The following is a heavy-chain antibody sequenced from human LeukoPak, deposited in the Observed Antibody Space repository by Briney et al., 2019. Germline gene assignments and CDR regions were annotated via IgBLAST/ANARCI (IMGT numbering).Heavy chain of an antibody. J-gene: IGHJ6*03. V-gene: IGHV3-48*04. CDR1: GFTFSSYS. Sequence: PGGSLRLSCAASGFTFSSYSMNWVRQAPGKGLEWVSYISSSSSSTIYYADSVKGRFTISRDNAKNSLYLQMNSLRAEDTAVYYCARERSTSRTHYYYYMDVWGKGTTVTVSS. CDR3: ARERSTSRTHYYYYMDV. D-gene: IGHD2-2*01. CDR2: ISSSSSSTI.